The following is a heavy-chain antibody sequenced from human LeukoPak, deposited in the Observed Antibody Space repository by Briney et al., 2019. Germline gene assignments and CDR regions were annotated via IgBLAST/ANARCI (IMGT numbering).Heavy chain of an antibody. CDR1: GGSFSGYY. V-gene: IGHV4-34*01. CDR2: INHSGST. CDR3: ARHTKWLSDASDY. Sequence: PSETLSLTCAVYGGSFSGYYWSWIRQPPGKGLEWIGEINHSGSTNYNPSLKSRVTISVDTSKNQFSLKLSSVTAADTAVYYCARHTKWLSDASDYWGQGTLVTVSS. J-gene: IGHJ4*02. D-gene: IGHD3-22*01.